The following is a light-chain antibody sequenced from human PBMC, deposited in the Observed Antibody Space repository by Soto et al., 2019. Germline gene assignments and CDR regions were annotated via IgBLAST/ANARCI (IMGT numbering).Light chain of an antibody. V-gene: IGKV3-20*01. J-gene: IGKJ1*01. CDR1: QTVSNSY. Sequence: ETVLTQSPGSLSLSLGDRATLSCRASQTVSNSYLAWYQQKPGQAPRLLIYGTSSRATGIPDRFSGSGSGTDFTLTINRLEPEDFVIYYCQQYGSSPWTFGQGIKVEIK. CDR3: QQYGSSPWT. CDR2: GTS.